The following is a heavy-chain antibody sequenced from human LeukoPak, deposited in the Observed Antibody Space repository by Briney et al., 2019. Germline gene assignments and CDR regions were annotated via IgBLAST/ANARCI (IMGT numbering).Heavy chain of an antibody. CDR3: ARGLTPTIFGVVIIRPDYYYYMDV. Sequence: GGSLRLSCAASGFTFSSYWMSWVRQAPGKGLEWVANIKQDGSEKYYVDSVKGRFTISRDNAKNSLYLQMNSLRAEDTAVYYCARGLTPTIFGVVIIRPDYYYYMDVWGKGTTVTVSS. CDR2: IKQDGSEK. CDR1: GFTFSSYW. D-gene: IGHD3-3*01. J-gene: IGHJ6*03. V-gene: IGHV3-7*01.